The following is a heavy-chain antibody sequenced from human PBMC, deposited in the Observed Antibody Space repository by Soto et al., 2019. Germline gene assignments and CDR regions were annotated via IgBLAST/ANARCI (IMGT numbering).Heavy chain of an antibody. CDR1: GFTFNSYA. CDR3: AKDRDYYGSGSYLDY. J-gene: IGHJ4*02. CDR2: MSRSGGST. V-gene: IGHV3-23*01. Sequence: EVQLLESGGGLVQPGGSLRLSCAASGFTFNSYAMSWVRQAPGKGLEWVSSMSRSGGSTYYADSVKGRFTISRDNSKNTLCLQMNSLRAEDTAVYYCAKDRDYYGSGSYLDYWGQGSLVTVSS. D-gene: IGHD3-10*01.